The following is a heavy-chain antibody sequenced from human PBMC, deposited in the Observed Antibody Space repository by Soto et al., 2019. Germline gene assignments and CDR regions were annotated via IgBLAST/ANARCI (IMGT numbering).Heavy chain of an antibody. CDR1: GFAFNNYG. CDR2: ISKSDYT. V-gene: IGHV3-21*01. J-gene: IGHJ4*02. Sequence: GGSLRLSCTVSGFAFNNYGINWVRQAPGKGLEWVSSISKSDYTYYSDSVKGRFTISRDNAKNSVSLQMNTLRVEDTAVYYCAREDSVIIPAVSDFWGQGTLVTVSS. CDR3: AREDSVIIPAVSDF. D-gene: IGHD2-2*01.